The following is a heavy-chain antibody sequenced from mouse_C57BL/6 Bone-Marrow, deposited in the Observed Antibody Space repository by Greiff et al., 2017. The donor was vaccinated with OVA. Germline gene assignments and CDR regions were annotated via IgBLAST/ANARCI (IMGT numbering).Heavy chain of an antibody. V-gene: IGHV1-7*01. CDR2: INPSSGYT. Sequence: QVQLQQSGADLAKPGASVKLSCKASGYTFTSYWMHWVKQRPGQGLEWIGYINPSSGYTKYHQKIKEKATLTAVKSSSTAYRHLSSVTYEDSAVYYCARRGRDAMDYWGQGTSVTVSA. J-gene: IGHJ4*01. CDR3: ARRGRDAMDY. CDR1: GYTFTSYW.